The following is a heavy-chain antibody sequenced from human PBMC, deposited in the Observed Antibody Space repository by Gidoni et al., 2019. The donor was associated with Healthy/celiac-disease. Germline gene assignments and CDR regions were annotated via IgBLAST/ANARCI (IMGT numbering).Heavy chain of an antibody. D-gene: IGHD5-12*01. CDR1: GYTFTSYY. V-gene: IGHV1-46*03. CDR2: INPSGGST. CDR3: AREGGSGYDTPFHYAMDV. Sequence: QVQLVQSGAEVKKPGASVKVSCKASGYTFTSYYMHWVRQAPGQGLEWMGIINPSGGSTSYAQKFQGRVTMTRDTSTSTVYMELSSLRSEDTAVYYCAREGGSGYDTPFHYAMDVWGQGTTVTVSS. J-gene: IGHJ6*02.